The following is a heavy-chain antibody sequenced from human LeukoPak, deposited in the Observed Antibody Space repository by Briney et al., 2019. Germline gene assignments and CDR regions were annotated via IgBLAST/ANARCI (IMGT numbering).Heavy chain of an antibody. V-gene: IGHV3-30*02. CDR1: GFTFSTYA. Sequence: PGGSLRLSCAASGFTFSTYAMSWVRQAPGKGLERVAFIRYDGSNKYYADSVKGRFTISRDNSKNTLYLQMNSLRAEDTAVYYCASLPAIRDDYWGQGTLVTVSS. CDR2: IRYDGSNK. CDR3: ASLPAIRDDY. D-gene: IGHD2-21*02. J-gene: IGHJ4*02.